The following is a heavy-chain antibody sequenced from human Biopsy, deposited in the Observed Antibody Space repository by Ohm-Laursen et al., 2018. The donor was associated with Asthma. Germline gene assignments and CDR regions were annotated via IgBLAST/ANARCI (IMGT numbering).Heavy chain of an antibody. V-gene: IGHV2-5*01. CDR1: GFSLRDSGVG. D-gene: IGHD3-9*01. J-gene: IGHJ4*02. Sequence: TQTLTLTCTCSGFSLRDSGVGVGWIRQPPGKAPEWLAVIYWNDDKRYSPSLKTRLTITKDTSKNQVFLALTTLGPVDTATYFCVYTVRSSDVLTGYSISYFAYWDRGPLVSVSS. CDR3: VYTVRSSDVLTGYSISYFAY. CDR2: IYWNDDK.